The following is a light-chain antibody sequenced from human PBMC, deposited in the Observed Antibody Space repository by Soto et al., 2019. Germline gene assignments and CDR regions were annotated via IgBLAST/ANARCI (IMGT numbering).Light chain of an antibody. J-gene: IGLJ1*01. CDR3: SSYTTGNTNV. CDR2: DVT. CDR1: SSNIGGYNY. V-gene: IGLV2-14*03. Sequence: QSALTQPASGSGSPGQSISISCTGTSSNIGGYNYVSWYQQHPGKAPKLMIYDVTNRPSGVSNRFSGSKSGNTASLTISGLQPEDEAYYYCSSYTTGNTNVFGTGTKVTVL.